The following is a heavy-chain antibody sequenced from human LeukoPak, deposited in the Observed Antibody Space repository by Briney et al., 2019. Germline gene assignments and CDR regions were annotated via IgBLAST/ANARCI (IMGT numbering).Heavy chain of an antibody. CDR1: VASVSTNY. D-gene: IGHD3-9*01. CDR2: IYSSGST. V-gene: IGHV3-53*01. J-gene: IGHJ4*02. Sequence: GGSLRLSCATSVASVSTNYMIWVRQAPGKGLEWVSVIYSSGSTYYADSVKGRFTISRDNSENTVYLQMNSLRADDTAVYDCARRQDDSPLGYWGQGTLVTVSS. CDR3: ARRQDDSPLGY.